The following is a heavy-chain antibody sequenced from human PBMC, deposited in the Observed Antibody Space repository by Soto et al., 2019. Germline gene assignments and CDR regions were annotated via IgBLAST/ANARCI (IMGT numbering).Heavy chain of an antibody. CDR1: GFTFGDYA. J-gene: IGHJ4*02. CDR3: AKSGMVRGGADY. CDR2: IRSKAYGGTT. Sequence: GGSLRLSCTASGFTFGDYAMSWVRQAPGKGLEWVGFIRSKAYGGTTEYAASVKGRFTISRDNSKNTLYLQMNSLRAEDTAVYYCAKSGMVRGGADYWGQGTLVTVSS. D-gene: IGHD3-10*01. V-gene: IGHV3-49*04.